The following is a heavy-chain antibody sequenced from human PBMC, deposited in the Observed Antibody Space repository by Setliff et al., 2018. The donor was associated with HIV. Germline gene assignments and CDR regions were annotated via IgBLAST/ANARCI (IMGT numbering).Heavy chain of an antibody. D-gene: IGHD4-17*01. V-gene: IGHV4-34*01. CDR1: GYSISSGYY. Sequence: PSETLSLTCAVSGYSISSGYYWTWIRQPPGKGLEWIADINHRTNSNYNPSLKSRVTISVDTSKNQFSLNLTSVTAADTALYFCARGVYGGTYSWFDSWGQGSLVTV. CDR2: INHRTNS. J-gene: IGHJ5*01. CDR3: ARGVYGGTYSWFDS.